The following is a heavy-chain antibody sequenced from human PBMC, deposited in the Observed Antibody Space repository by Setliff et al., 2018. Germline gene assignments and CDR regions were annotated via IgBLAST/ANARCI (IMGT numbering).Heavy chain of an antibody. J-gene: IGHJ6*03. CDR3: ARVGRALYYYYMDV. V-gene: IGHV4-61*09. Sequence: SETLSLTCTVSGGSMNSGSYYWSFIRQPAGKGLEWIGQIYTSWSTNYNPSLKSRVTMSVDTSKNQFSLKLSSVTAADTAVYYCARVGRALYYYYMDVWGKGTTVTVSS. CDR1: GGSMNSGSYY. CDR2: IYTSWST. D-gene: IGHD3-16*01.